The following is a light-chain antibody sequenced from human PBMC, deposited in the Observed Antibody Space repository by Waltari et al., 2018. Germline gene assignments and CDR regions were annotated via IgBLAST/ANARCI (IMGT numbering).Light chain of an antibody. Sequence: IQLTDSPSSISAFVGDRVPITCRASQSISSYLNWYQQKPGKAPKLLIYAASSLQSGVPSRFSGSGSGTDFTLTISSLQPEDFATYYCQQSYSTRYTFGQGTKLEIK. J-gene: IGKJ2*01. CDR2: AAS. CDR1: QSISSY. V-gene: IGKV1-39*01. CDR3: QQSYSTRYT.